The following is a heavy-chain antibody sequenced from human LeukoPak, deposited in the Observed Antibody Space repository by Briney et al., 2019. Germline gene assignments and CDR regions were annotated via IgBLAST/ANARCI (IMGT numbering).Heavy chain of an antibody. CDR3: ARSLGYDSSGYYCYFDY. J-gene: IGHJ4*02. CDR1: GFTFSSYA. D-gene: IGHD3-22*01. CDR2: ISYDGSNK. Sequence: GRSLRLSCAASGFTFSSYAMHWVRQAPGKGLEWGSVISYDGSNKYYADSVKGRFTISRDNSKNTLYLQMNSLRAEDTAVYYCARSLGYDSSGYYCYFDYWGQGTLVTVSS. V-gene: IGHV3-30-3*01.